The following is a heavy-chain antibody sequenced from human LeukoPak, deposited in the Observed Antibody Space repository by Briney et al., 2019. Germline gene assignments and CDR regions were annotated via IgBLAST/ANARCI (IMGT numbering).Heavy chain of an antibody. CDR2: ISGGGGTI. Sequence: SGGSLRLSCAASGFTFSSYAMSWVRQAPGKGLEWVSAISGGGGTIYYADSVKGRFTISRDNAKNSLYLQMNSLRDEDTAVYYCARDQGGNSFDYYYGMDVWGQGTTVTVSS. D-gene: IGHD4-23*01. CDR3: ARDQGGNSFDYYYGMDV. V-gene: IGHV3-23*01. J-gene: IGHJ6*02. CDR1: GFTFSSYA.